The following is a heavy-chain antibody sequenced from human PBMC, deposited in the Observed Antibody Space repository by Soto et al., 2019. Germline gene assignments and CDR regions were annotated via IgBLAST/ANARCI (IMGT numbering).Heavy chain of an antibody. D-gene: IGHD3-3*01. V-gene: IGHV1-2*02. CDR3: ARGGGVGVAGSAAFDM. J-gene: IGHJ3*02. CDR2: INPATGAA. Sequence: QLHLVQSGAVVKKPGALVTVSCSASGYPVTAYYMHWVRQAPGRGLEWMGGINPATGAAKYTQTFQGRVTMTRDTSTSTVFMELSGLTSEDTAVFYCARGGGVGVAGSAAFDMWGQGTLVTVSS. CDR1: GYPVTAYY.